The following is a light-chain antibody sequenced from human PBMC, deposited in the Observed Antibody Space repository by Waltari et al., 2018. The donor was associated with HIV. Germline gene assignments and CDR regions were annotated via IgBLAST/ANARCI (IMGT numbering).Light chain of an antibody. CDR1: NLGCKR. Sequence: YLLPHPPPVPVAHGQPAGLPWGGANLGCKRVTWYQHKPGQAPVLVVYDDGDRPPGIPERFTGSNSGNTATLTIGRVEAGDEADYYCQAWDSSSDHRVFGGGTKLTVL. CDR2: DDG. J-gene: IGLJ3*02. V-gene: IGLV3-21*02. CDR3: QAWDSSSDHRV.